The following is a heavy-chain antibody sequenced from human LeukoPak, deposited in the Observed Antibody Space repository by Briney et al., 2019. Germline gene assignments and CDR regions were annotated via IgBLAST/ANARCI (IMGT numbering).Heavy chain of an antibody. V-gene: IGHV4-31*03. CDR3: TSLNSYYYYGMDV. Sequence: SQTLSLTCTVSGGSISSGGYYWSWIRQHPGKGLEWIGYIYYRGSTYYNPSLKSRVTISVDTSKNQFSLKLSSVTAADTAVYYCTSLNSYYYYGMDVWGQGTTVTVSS. CDR1: GGSISSGGYY. D-gene: IGHD1-7*01. CDR2: IYYRGST. J-gene: IGHJ6*02.